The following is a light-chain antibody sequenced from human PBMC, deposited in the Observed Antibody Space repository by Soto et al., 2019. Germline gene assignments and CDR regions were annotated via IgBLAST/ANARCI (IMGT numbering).Light chain of an antibody. CDR1: QSISNY. J-gene: IGKJ1*01. CDR2: AAS. CDR3: QQYNSYS. Sequence: DIQMTQSPSTLSASVGDRVTITCRASQSISNYLAWYQQKPGRVPKLLIYAASTLQSGVPSRFSGSGSGTDFTLTISSLQPEDVATYYCQQYNSYSFGQGTKVDI. V-gene: IGKV1-27*01.